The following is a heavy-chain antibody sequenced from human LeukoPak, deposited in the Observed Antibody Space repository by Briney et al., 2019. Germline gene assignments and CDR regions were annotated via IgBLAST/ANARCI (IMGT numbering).Heavy chain of an antibody. CDR2: INHSGSP. Sequence: SETLSLTCAVYGGSFSGYYWSWLRQPPGKGLEWIGEINHSGSPNHNPSLKSRVTISVDTSKNQFSLKLSSVTAADTAVYYCAVSAAGLFDPWGQGTLVTVSS. J-gene: IGHJ5*02. CDR3: AVSAAGLFDP. V-gene: IGHV4-34*01. CDR1: GGSFSGYY. D-gene: IGHD6-13*01.